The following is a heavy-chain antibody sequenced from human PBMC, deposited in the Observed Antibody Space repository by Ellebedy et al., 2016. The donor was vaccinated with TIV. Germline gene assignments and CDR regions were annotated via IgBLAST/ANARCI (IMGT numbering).Heavy chain of an antibody. J-gene: IGHJ4*02. V-gene: IGHV3-7*01. D-gene: IGHD6-19*01. CDR2: AKQDGSEE. Sequence: GGSLRLSCEASGFTFSNYWMSWVRQAPGKGLEWVANAKQDGSEENYVDSVKGRFSISRDNTKNALYVQMNSLRAEDTAVYYCARDQWLGRAYYFDYWGQGTLVTVSS. CDR1: GFTFSNYW. CDR3: ARDQWLGRAYYFDY.